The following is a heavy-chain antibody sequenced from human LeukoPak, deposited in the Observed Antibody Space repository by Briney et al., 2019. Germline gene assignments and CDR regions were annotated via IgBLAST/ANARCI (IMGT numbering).Heavy chain of an antibody. CDR2: ISYDGSNK. Sequence: GGSLRLSCAASGFTFSSYGMHWVRQAPGKGLEWVAVISYDGSNKYYADSVKGRFTISRDNSKNTLYLQMNSLRAEDTAVYRASRAAFDIWGQGTMVTVS. CDR1: GFTFSSYG. CDR3: SRAAFDI. J-gene: IGHJ3*02. V-gene: IGHV3-30*03.